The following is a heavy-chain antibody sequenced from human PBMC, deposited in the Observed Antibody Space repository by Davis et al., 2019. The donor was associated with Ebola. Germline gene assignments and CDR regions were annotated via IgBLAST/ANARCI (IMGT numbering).Heavy chain of an antibody. V-gene: IGHV3-7*01. CDR2: IKQDGSEK. J-gene: IGHJ4*02. D-gene: IGHD6-13*01. Sequence: GESLKISCAASGFTFSSYWMSWVRQAPGKGLEWVANIKQDGSEKYYVDSVKGRFTISRDNAKNSLYLQMNSLRAEDTAVYYCARDGIAAAGFFNYWGQGTLVTVSS. CDR3: ARDGIAAAGFFNY. CDR1: GFTFSSYW.